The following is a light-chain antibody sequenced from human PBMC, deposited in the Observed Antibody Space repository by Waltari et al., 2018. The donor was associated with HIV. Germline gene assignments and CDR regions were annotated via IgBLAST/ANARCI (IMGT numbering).Light chain of an antibody. J-gene: IGLJ2*01. CDR1: IVDVGYYNY. Sequence: QSALTQPASVSGFPGQSITISCTGTIVDVGYYNYVSWYQQHPGKAPKLIIFDVNKRPSGISDSFSGSKAGNTASLTSSELQAEDGADYYCCAYVGSSSLTFGGGT. CDR2: DVN. V-gene: IGLV2-23*02. CDR3: CAYVGSSSLT.